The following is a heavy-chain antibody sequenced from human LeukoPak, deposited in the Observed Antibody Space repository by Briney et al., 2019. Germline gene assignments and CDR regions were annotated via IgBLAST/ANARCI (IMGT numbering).Heavy chain of an antibody. V-gene: IGHV4-39*01. CDR2: IYYSGST. Sequence: KTSETLSLTCTVSGGSISSSSYYWGWIRQPPGKGLEWIGSIYYSGSTYYNPSLKSRVTISVDTSKNQFSLKLSSVTAADTAVYYCARFFRQWLVLSWGQGTLVTVSS. J-gene: IGHJ4*02. CDR1: GGSISSSSYY. CDR3: ARFFRQWLVLS. D-gene: IGHD6-19*01.